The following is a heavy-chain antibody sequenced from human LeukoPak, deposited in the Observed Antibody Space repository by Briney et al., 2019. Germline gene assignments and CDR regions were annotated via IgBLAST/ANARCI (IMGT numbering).Heavy chain of an antibody. D-gene: IGHD3-9*01. CDR2: ISWNSGSI. CDR1: GFTFDDYA. CDR3: AKNYDILTGYYTSPFDY. V-gene: IGHV3-9*01. Sequence: PGRSLRLSCAASGFTFDDYAMHWVRQAPGKGLEWVSGISWNSGSIGYADSVKGRLTISRDNAKNSLYLQMNSLRAEDTALYYCAKNYDILTGYYTSPFDYWGQGTLVTVSS. J-gene: IGHJ4*02.